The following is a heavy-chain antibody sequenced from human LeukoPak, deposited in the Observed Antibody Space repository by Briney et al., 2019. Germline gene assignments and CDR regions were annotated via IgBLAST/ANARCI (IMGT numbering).Heavy chain of an antibody. D-gene: IGHD5-18*01. V-gene: IGHV3-21*01. CDR2: ISSSSSYI. J-gene: IGHJ4*02. Sequence: PGGSLRLSCAASGFTFSSYSMNWVRQAPGKGLEWVSSISSSSSYIYYADSVKGRFTISRDNAKNSLYLQMNSLRAEDTPVYYCARDGYSYGSTFDYWGQGTLVTVSS. CDR3: ARDGYSYGSTFDY. CDR1: GFTFSSYS.